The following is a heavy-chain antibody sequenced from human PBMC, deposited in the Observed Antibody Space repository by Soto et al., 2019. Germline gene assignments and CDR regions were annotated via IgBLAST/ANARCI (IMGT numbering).Heavy chain of an antibody. V-gene: IGHV2-5*02. Sequence: SGPTLVNPTHTLTLTCTFSGFSLSTDDVGVGWIRQPPGKALDWLAVIYWDDDKRYSPSLKSRLTITKDTSKKQVLLTMTNMHPADTATYFCAGAKYSISSFDYWGQGALVTVYS. D-gene: IGHD6-6*01. CDR2: IYWDDDK. J-gene: IGHJ4*02. CDR3: AGAKYSISSFDY. CDR1: GFSLSTDDVG.